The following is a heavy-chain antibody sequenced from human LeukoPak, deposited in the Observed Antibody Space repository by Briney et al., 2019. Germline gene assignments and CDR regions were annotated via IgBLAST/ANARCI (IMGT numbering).Heavy chain of an antibody. Sequence: GGSLRLSCAASGFNFNDYAMHWVRQAPGKGLEWVSGISWNSGTVAYADSVKGRFTISRDNSKKSLYLQMNSLRAEDMALYYCARASADWYFDLWGRGTLVTVSS. D-gene: IGHD2-2*01. CDR2: ISWNSGTV. CDR1: GFNFNDYA. J-gene: IGHJ2*01. CDR3: ARASADWYFDL. V-gene: IGHV3-9*03.